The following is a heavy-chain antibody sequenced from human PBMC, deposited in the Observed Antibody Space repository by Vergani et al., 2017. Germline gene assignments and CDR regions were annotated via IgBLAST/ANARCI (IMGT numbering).Heavy chain of an antibody. CDR2: IIPILGIA. CDR3: ASSDCDIVTGYHEGYYYYGIDV. D-gene: IGHD3-9*01. J-gene: IGHJ6*02. V-gene: IGHV1-69*02. Sequence: QVQLVQSGAEVKKPGSSVKVSCKASGGTFSSYTISWVRQAPGQGLEWMGRIIPILGIANYAQKFQGRVTITADTSTSTAYMELSSLRSEDTAVDYCASSDCDIVTGYHEGYYYYGIDVWGQGTTVTVSS. CDR1: GGTFSSYT.